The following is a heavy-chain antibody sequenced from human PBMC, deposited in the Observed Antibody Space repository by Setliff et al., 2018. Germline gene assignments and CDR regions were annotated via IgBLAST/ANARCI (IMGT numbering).Heavy chain of an antibody. J-gene: IGHJ6*02. Sequence: PSETLSLTCAVSGYSISSGNYWGWIRQPPGKGLEWIGSIYYSGSIYYNPSLKSRVTLFVDTSKDQFSLRLTSMTAADTAVYYCARDRQYCSSPTCYSSYFYYYGMDVWGQGTTVTVSS. CDR2: IYYSGSI. CDR3: ARDRQYCSSPTCYSSYFYYYGMDV. V-gene: IGHV4-38-2*02. CDR1: GYSISSGNY. D-gene: IGHD2-2*02.